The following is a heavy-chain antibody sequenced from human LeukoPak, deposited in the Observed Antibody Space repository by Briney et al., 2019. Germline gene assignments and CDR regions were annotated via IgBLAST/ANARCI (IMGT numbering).Heavy chain of an antibody. Sequence: GGSVKVSCKASGYTFTSYGISWVRQAPGQGLEWMGWISAYNGNTNYAQKLQGRVTMTTDTSTSTAYMELRSLRSDDTAVYYCARDSGLYTDEYYGSGRHPDGMDVWGQGTTVTVSS. J-gene: IGHJ6*02. D-gene: IGHD3-10*01. CDR3: ARDSGLYTDEYYGSGRHPDGMDV. CDR2: ISAYNGNT. V-gene: IGHV1-18*01. CDR1: GYTFTSYG.